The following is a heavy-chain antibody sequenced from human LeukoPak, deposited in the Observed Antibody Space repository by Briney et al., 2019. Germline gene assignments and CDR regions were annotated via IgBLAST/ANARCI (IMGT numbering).Heavy chain of an antibody. CDR2: IYPSGGST. CDR1: GFTFTSYY. CDR3: CSDSSGSLDY. V-gene: IGHV1-46*01. J-gene: IGHJ4*02. Sequence: ASVKVSCKASGFTFTSYYMHWVRQAPGQGLEWMGIIYPSGGSTRYAHKFQGRVTMTRDTSTSSVYMELSSLRSEDTAVYYCCSDSSGSLDYWGLGTLVTVSS. D-gene: IGHD3-22*01.